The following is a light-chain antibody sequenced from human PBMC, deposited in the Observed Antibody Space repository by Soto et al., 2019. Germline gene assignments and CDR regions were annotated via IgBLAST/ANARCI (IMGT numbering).Light chain of an antibody. CDR3: QQCDNLPWT. J-gene: IGKJ1*01. CDR2: DAS. CDR1: QDISNY. V-gene: IGKV1-33*01. Sequence: DIQMTQSPSSLSASVGDRVTITCQASQDISNYLNWYQQKPGKAPKLLIYDASNLETGVPTRFSGRGSGTDFTFTISSLQPEDIATYYFQQCDNLPWTFGQGTKVEIK.